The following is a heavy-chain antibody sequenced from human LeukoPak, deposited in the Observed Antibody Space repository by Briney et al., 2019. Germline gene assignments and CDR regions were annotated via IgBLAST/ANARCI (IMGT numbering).Heavy chain of an antibody. CDR3: ASLADDYSGNLGSLDY. CDR1: GYTFTGYY. Sequence: ASVKVSCKASGYTFTGYYMHWVRQAPGQGLEWMGWINPNSGGTNYAQKFQGRVTMTRDTSISTAYMELSRLRSDDTAVYYCASLADDYSGNLGSLDYWGQGTLVTVSS. CDR2: INPNSGGT. D-gene: IGHD4-23*01. J-gene: IGHJ4*02. V-gene: IGHV1-2*02.